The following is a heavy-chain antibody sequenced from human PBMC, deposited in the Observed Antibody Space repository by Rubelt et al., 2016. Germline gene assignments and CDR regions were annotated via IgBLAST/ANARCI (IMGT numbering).Heavy chain of an antibody. CDR2: INHSGST. D-gene: IGHD3-10*01. V-gene: IGHV4-34*01. J-gene: IGHJ3*02. Sequence: GPGLVKPSETLSLTCAVYGGSVSGYYWSWIRQPPGKGLEWIGEINHSGSTNYNPSLKSRVTISVDTSKNQFSLKLSSVTAADTAVYYCARHGAGSSPVKIWGQGTMVTVSS. CDR1: GGSVSGYY. CDR3: ARHGAGSSPVKI.